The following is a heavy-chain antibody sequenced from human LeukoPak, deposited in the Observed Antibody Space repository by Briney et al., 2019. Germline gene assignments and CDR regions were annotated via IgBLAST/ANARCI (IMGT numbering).Heavy chain of an antibody. J-gene: IGHJ4*02. CDR1: GFTVSSNY. D-gene: IGHD1-26*01. CDR2: IYSGGST. V-gene: IGHV3-66*01. Sequence: TGGSLRLSCAASGFTVSSNYMSWVRQAPGKGLEWVSVIYSGGSTYYADSVKGRFTISRDNSKNTLYLQMNSLRAEDTAVYYCARPYSGSYDGVDYWGQGTLVTVSS. CDR3: ARPYSGSYDGVDY.